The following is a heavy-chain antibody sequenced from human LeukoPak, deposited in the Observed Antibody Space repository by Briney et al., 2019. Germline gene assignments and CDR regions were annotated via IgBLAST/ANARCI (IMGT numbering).Heavy chain of an antibody. Sequence: GGSLRLSCAASRFTVSSNYMSWVRQAPGKGLEWVSVIFSGGSTYYADSVKGRFTISRDNSKNTLYLQLNSLRAEDTAVYYCARDTVTNYFDYWGQGTLVTVSS. CDR1: RFTVSSNY. J-gene: IGHJ4*02. D-gene: IGHD4-17*01. V-gene: IGHV3-53*01. CDR2: IFSGGST. CDR3: ARDTVTNYFDY.